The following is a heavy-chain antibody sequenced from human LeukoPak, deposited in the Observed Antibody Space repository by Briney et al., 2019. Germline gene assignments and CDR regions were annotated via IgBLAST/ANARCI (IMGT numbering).Heavy chain of an antibody. D-gene: IGHD2-8*01. CDR3: ARDTVNGPFVISLDL. V-gene: IGHV3-48*03. Sequence: GGSLRLSCAASGFTFSSYAMHWVRQAPGKGPEWVAHINSADNVEYYTDSVRGRFTMSRDNAKDLLYLQMNSLRDEDTAVYYCARDTVNGPFVISLDLWGQGVLVTVSS. CDR2: INSADNVE. J-gene: IGHJ5*02. CDR1: GFTFSSYA.